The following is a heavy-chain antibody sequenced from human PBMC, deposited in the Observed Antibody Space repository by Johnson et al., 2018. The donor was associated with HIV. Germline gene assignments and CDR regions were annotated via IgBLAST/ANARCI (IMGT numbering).Heavy chain of an antibody. CDR2: IYGGGSGGST. J-gene: IGHJ3*02. CDR3: TTDLVPSAKEPVVVGGSFDI. D-gene: IGHD2-2*01. V-gene: IGHV3-NL1*01. CDR1: AFSFSNYP. Sequence: QVQLVESGGGVVQPGRSLRLSCAASAFSFSNYPMHWVRQAPGKGLEWVSVIYGGGSGGSTYYVDSVKGRFTISRDNSKNTLYLQMNSLRAEDTAVYYCTTDLVPSAKEPVVVGGSFDIWGQGTMVTVSS.